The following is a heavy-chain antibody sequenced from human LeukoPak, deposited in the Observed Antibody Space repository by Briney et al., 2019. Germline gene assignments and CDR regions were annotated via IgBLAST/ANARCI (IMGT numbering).Heavy chain of an antibody. CDR2: IRYDGSNK. V-gene: IGHV3-30*02. CDR3: AKDLYYYDSGSYLGRVFDY. CDR1: GFTFSSYG. J-gene: IGHJ4*02. D-gene: IGHD3-10*01. Sequence: GGSLRLSCAASGFTFSSYGMHWVRQAPGKGLEWVAFIRYDGSNKYYADSVKGRFTISRDNSKNTLYLQMNSLRAEDTAVYYCAKDLYYYDSGSYLGRVFDYWGQGTLVTVSS.